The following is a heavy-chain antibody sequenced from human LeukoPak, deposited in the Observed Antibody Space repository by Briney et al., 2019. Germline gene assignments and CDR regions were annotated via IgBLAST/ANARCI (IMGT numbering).Heavy chain of an antibody. Sequence: GGSLRLSCAASEFTFSIYAMSWVCQAPGKGLEWVSTVSPSGDSTYYADSVKGRFTISRDNSKNTLYLQMNGLRAEDTAVYYCAKDPLGYCSGSSCFHYFDYWGQGTLVTVSS. J-gene: IGHJ4*02. CDR2: VSPSGDST. D-gene: IGHD2-15*01. CDR3: AKDPLGYCSGSSCFHYFDY. V-gene: IGHV3-23*01. CDR1: EFTFSIYA.